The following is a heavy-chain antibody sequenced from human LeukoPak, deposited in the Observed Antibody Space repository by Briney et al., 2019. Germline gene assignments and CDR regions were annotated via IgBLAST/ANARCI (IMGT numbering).Heavy chain of an antibody. Sequence: GGSLRLSCSASGFTFRDYPIHWVRQAPGEGLQYVSAISSAGGTTYYADSVKGRFTISRDNSKNTLYLQMNSLRAEDTAVYYCARAVGGSLDFDYWGQGTLVTVSS. CDR1: GFTFRDYP. CDR3: ARAVGGSLDFDY. CDR2: ISSAGGTT. D-gene: IGHD1-26*01. V-gene: IGHV3-64*04. J-gene: IGHJ4*02.